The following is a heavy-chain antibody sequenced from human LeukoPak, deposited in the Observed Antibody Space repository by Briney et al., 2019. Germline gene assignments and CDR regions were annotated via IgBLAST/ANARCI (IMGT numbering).Heavy chain of an antibody. Sequence: GGSLRLSCAASGFTFSSAWMHWVRQAPGTGLVWVSRITDDATTTYADSVRGRFTISRDNSKNTLYLQMNSLRAEDTAVYYCANPPLAFLAKSYGMDVWGQGTTVTVSS. V-gene: IGHV3-74*03. D-gene: IGHD3-3*02. J-gene: IGHJ6*02. CDR1: GFTFSSAW. CDR3: ANPPLAFLAKSYGMDV. CDR2: ITDDATT.